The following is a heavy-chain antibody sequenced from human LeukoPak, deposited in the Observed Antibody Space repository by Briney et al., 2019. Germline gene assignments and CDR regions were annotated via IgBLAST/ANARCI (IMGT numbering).Heavy chain of an antibody. CDR3: ARGPVVPADTYYYYGMDV. CDR1: GGSISSGDYY. D-gene: IGHD2-2*01. Sequence: SETLSLTCTVSGGSISSGDYYWSWIRQPPGKGLEWIGYIYYSGSTNYNPSLKSRVTISVDTSKNQFSLKLSSVTAADTAVYYCARGPVVPADTYYYYGMDVWGQGTTVTVSS. J-gene: IGHJ6*02. CDR2: IYYSGST. V-gene: IGHV4-61*08.